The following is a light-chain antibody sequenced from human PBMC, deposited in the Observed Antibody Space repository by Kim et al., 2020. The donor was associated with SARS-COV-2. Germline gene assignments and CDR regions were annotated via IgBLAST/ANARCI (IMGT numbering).Light chain of an antibody. Sequence: SPGERVTLSSRASQSIGNSLGWYQQRPGQPPRLLIYDASNRAPGIPARFSGSGSGTDFTLTISSLEPEDFAVYYCQLRSTWPPITFGQGTRLEIK. CDR1: QSIGNS. CDR2: DAS. J-gene: IGKJ5*01. V-gene: IGKV3-11*01. CDR3: QLRSTWPPIT.